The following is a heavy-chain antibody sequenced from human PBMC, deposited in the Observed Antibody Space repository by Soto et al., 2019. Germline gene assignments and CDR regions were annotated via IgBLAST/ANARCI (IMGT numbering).Heavy chain of an antibody. J-gene: IGHJ5*02. CDR1: GGSISSGGYY. CDR2: IYYSGST. Sequence: SETLSLTCTVSGGSISSGGYYWSWIRQHPGKGLEWIGYIYYSGSTYYNPSLKSRVTISVDTSKNQFSLKLSSVTAADTAVYYCARDRTTVTTGGFDPWGQGTLVTVSS. CDR3: ARDRTTVTTGGFDP. V-gene: IGHV4-31*03. D-gene: IGHD4-4*01.